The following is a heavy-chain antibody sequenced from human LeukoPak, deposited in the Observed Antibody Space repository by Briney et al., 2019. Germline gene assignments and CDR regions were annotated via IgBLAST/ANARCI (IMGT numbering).Heavy chain of an antibody. Sequence: GASVKVSCKASGYTFTGYYMHWLRQAPGQGLEWMGRINPNSGGTNYAQKFQGRVTMTRDTSISTAYMELSRLRSDDTAVYYCARDFDGAGDWNYLVYWGQGTLVTVSS. V-gene: IGHV1-2*06. D-gene: IGHD2-21*02. CDR2: INPNSGGT. CDR1: GYTFTGYY. J-gene: IGHJ4*02. CDR3: ARDFDGAGDWNYLVY.